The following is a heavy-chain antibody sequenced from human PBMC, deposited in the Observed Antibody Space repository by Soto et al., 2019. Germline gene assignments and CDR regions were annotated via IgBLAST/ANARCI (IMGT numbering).Heavy chain of an antibody. D-gene: IGHD5-12*01. J-gene: IGHJ5*02. CDR2: INAGNGNT. Sequence: QVQLVQSGTEVKKPGASVKVSCKASGITFTTSAIHWVRQAPGQGLEWMGWINAGNGNTRYSQKFQGRVTLTRDTSASTADMALSSLTSEDAAIYYCARAISGYVTWGQGTLVTVS. V-gene: IGHV1-3*01. CDR3: ARAISGYVT. CDR1: GITFTTSA.